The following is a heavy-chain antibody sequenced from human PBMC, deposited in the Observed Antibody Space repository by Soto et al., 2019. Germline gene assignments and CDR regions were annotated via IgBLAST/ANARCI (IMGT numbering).Heavy chain of an antibody. D-gene: IGHD5-18*01. CDR3: ARDLFGGTAMLGVSQFDY. Sequence: GGSLRLSCAASGFTFSSYAMHWVRQAPGKGLEYVSAISSNGGSTYYANSVKGRFTISRDNSKNTLYLQMGSLRAEDMAVYYCARDLFGGTAMLGVSQFDYWGQGTLVTVSS. CDR2: ISSNGGST. V-gene: IGHV3-64*01. J-gene: IGHJ4*02. CDR1: GFTFSSYA.